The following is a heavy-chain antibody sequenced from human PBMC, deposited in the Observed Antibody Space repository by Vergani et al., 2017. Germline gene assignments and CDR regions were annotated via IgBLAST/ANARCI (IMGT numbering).Heavy chain of an antibody. V-gene: IGHV1-58*02. D-gene: IGHD3-3*01. Sequence: QMQLVQSGPEVKKPGTSLTVSCQASGFTSTSSAMQWVRQARRQRLEWIGWIVVGSGNTNYAQTYQERVTITGDMSTITAYMELGSLRSEDTAVYYCAADSPRYYELWSGYPDDYMDVWGKGTTVTVS. CDR3: AADSPRYYELWSGYPDDYMDV. J-gene: IGHJ6*03. CDR1: GFTSTSSA. CDR2: IVVGSGNT.